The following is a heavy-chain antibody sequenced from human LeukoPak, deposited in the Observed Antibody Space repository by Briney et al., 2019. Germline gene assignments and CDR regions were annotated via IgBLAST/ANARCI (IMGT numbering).Heavy chain of an antibody. CDR3: AKDVAYCGGDCYSWFDY. CDR1: GFTFSNYA. Sequence: PGGSLRLSCAASGFTFSNYAMSWVRQAPGKGLEWVSAMSGSGGSTYYADSVKGRFTISRDNSKNTLYLQMNSLRAEDTAVYYCAKDVAYCGGDCYSWFDYWGQGTLVTVSS. CDR2: MSGSGGST. D-gene: IGHD2-21*02. V-gene: IGHV3-23*01. J-gene: IGHJ4*02.